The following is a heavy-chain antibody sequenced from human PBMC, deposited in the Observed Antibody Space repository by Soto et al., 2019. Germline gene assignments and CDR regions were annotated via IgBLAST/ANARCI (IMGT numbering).Heavy chain of an antibody. CDR2: IIPIFGTA. CDR3: ARPRRGGHYYYGMDV. D-gene: IGHD3-10*01. J-gene: IGHJ6*02. V-gene: IGHV1-69*01. CDR1: VCTFSSYA. Sequence: QVQLVQSGAEVKKPGSSVKVSCKASVCTFSSYAISWVRQAPGQGLEWMGGIIPIFGTANYAQKFQGRVTITADESTSTADMELSSLRSEDTAVYYCARPRRGGHYYYGMDVWGQGTKVTVSS.